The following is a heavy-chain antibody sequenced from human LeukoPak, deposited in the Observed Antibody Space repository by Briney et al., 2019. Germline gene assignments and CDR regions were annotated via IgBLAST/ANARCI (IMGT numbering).Heavy chain of an antibody. CDR1: GFTFSRYW. V-gene: IGHV3-7*01. Sequence: GGSLRLSCAASGFTFSRYWMSWVRQAPGKGLEWVANIKQDGSEKYYVDSVKGRFTISRDNAKNSLYLQMNSLRAEDTALYYCAREGVAAYCGGDCYSDYWGQGTLVTVSS. J-gene: IGHJ4*02. CDR3: AREGVAAYCGGDCYSDY. D-gene: IGHD2-21*01. CDR2: IKQDGSEK.